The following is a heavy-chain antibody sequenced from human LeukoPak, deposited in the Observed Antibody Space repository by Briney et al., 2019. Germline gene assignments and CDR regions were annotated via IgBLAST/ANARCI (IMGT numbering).Heavy chain of an antibody. CDR2: IYYSGST. D-gene: IGHD3-3*01. J-gene: IGHJ4*02. V-gene: IGHV4-39*07. Sequence: PSETLSLTCTVSGASISSTSHYWGWIRQPPGRGLEWVGSIYYSGSTYYNPSLKSRVTMSIDMSKKQSSLNLSSVTAADTAVYYCARSWGYDFWSGNLLDYWSQGTLVTVSS. CDR3: ARSWGYDFWSGNLLDY. CDR1: GASISSTSHY.